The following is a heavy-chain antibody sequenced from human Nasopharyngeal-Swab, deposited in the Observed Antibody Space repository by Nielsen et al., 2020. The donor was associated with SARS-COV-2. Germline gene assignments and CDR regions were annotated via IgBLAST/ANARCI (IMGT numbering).Heavy chain of an antibody. V-gene: IGHV3-7*03. CDR3: ATARAYNYGPSFDY. CDR2: INEDGSEK. D-gene: IGHD5-18*01. Sequence: GESLKISCAASGLTFSGYWMSWVRQAPGKGLEWVANINEDGSEKYYVDSVKGRFTISRDNAKNSLYLQMSSLRVEDTAVYYCATARAYNYGPSFDYWGQGTLVTVSS. J-gene: IGHJ4*02. CDR1: GLTFSGYW.